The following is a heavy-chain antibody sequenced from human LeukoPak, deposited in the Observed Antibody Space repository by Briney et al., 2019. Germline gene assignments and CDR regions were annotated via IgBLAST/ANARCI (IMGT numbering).Heavy chain of an antibody. Sequence: SATLSVTCNVSGYSITSGYFWGWLRPPPGKRQERVRSISHSGITNYTPTLKSRVTITVDTSKNTFSMQLSSVTAADTAVYYCARIGSRNGYNFWFDPGGQGTLVTVS. CDR3: ARIGSRNGYNFWFDP. CDR1: GYSITSGYF. CDR2: ISHSGIT. V-gene: IGHV4-38-2*02. J-gene: IGHJ5*02. D-gene: IGHD5-24*01.